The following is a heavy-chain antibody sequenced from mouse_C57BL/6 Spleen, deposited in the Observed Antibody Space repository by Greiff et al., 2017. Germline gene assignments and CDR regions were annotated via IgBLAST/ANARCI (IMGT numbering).Heavy chain of an antibody. J-gene: IGHJ3*01. D-gene: IGHD4-1*01. Sequence: QVQLKQPGAELVKPGASVKLSCKASGYTFTSYWMHWVKQRPGQGLEWIGMIHPNSGSTNYNEKFKSKATLTVDKSSSTAYMQLSSLTSEDSAVYYCAREAGTPFAYWGQGTLVTVSA. CDR2: IHPNSGST. CDR1: GYTFTSYW. V-gene: IGHV1-64*01. CDR3: AREAGTPFAY.